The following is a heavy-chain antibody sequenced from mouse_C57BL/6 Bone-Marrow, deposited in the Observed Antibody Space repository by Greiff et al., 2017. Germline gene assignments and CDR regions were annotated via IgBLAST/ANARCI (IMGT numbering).Heavy chain of an antibody. D-gene: IGHD1-1*02. Sequence: EVQLQQSGGGLVKPGGSLKLSCAASGFTFSDYGMHWVRQAPETGLEWVSYISSGSNTIYYADPVKGRFTISRYNAKNTLFLQMTSLRSRDTSMYYCAGPWSYAMDYWGQGTSVTVSS. J-gene: IGHJ4*01. CDR3: AGPWSYAMDY. CDR1: GFTFSDYG. V-gene: IGHV5-17*01. CDR2: ISSGSNTI.